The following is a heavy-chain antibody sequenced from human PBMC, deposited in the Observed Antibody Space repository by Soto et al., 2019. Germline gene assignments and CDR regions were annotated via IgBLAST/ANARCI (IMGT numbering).Heavy chain of an antibody. Sequence: SETLSLTCAVYGGSFSGYYWSWIRQPPGKGLEWIGEINHSGSTNYNPSLKSRVTISVDTSKNQFSLKLSSVTAADTAVYYCARSRNYGAFDIWGQGTMVTVSS. CDR1: GGSFSGYY. V-gene: IGHV4-34*01. D-gene: IGHD1-7*01. CDR2: INHSGST. J-gene: IGHJ3*02. CDR3: ARSRNYGAFDI.